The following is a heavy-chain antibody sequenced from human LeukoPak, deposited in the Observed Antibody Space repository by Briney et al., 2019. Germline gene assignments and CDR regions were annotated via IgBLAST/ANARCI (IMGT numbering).Heavy chain of an antibody. CDR1: GFTFSSYS. CDR2: ISRTSIYI. D-gene: IGHD3-22*01. J-gene: IGHJ4*02. Sequence: GGSLRLACAASGFTFSSYSMNWVRQAPGKGLEWVSSISRTSIYIYYADSVKGRFTISRDNAKNSLYLQLNSLRAEDTAVYYCARDDDSSGEGFDYWGQGTLVTVYS. CDR3: ARDDDSSGEGFDY. V-gene: IGHV3-21*01.